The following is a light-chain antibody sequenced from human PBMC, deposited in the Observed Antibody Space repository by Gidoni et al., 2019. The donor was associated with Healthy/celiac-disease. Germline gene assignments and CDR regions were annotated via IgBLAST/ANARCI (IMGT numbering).Light chain of an antibody. CDR2: GAS. J-gene: IGKJ1*01. Sequence: QSVSSSYLAWYQQKPGQAPRLLIYGASSRATGIPDRFSGSGSGTDFTLTISRLEPEDFAVYYCQQYGSSPWTFGQGTKVEIK. V-gene: IGKV3-20*01. CDR1: QSVSSSY. CDR3: QQYGSSPWT.